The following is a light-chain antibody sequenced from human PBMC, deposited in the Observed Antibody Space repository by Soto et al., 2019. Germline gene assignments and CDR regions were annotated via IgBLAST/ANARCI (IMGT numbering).Light chain of an antibody. Sequence: QPASVSGSPGQSITISCTGTSSDVGGYKYVSWYQHYPGKAPKLMIYEVNNRPSGVSDRFSGSKSGNTASLTISGLQAEDEADYYCSSYTRSSTPYVFGTGTKLTVL. CDR2: EVN. CDR3: SSYTRSSTPYV. V-gene: IGLV2-14*01. CDR1: SSDVGGYKY. J-gene: IGLJ1*01.